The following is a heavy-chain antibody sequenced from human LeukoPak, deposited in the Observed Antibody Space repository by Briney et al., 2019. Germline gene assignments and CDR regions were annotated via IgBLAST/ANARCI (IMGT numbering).Heavy chain of an antibody. D-gene: IGHD3-16*01. Sequence: PGGSLRLSCAASGFIFSNYGMHWVRQAPGKGLEWVAFIRDDGSKKYHADSVKGQFTISRDNSKSTLYLQMNSLRAEDTALYYCARDEITFGGVNDYWGQGTLVTVSS. J-gene: IGHJ4*02. CDR1: GFIFSNYG. CDR3: ARDEITFGGVNDY. V-gene: IGHV3-30*02. CDR2: IRDDGSKK.